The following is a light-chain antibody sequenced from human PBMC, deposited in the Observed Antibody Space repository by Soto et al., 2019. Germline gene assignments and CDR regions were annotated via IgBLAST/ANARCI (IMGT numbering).Light chain of an antibody. CDR3: QSYDSSLSGYV. CDR2: DVS. V-gene: IGLV2-14*03. J-gene: IGLJ1*01. CDR1: SSDVGGHNY. Sequence: QSALTQPASVSASPGQSITISCTGTSSDVGGHNYVSWYQQHPGKAPKLIIYDVSNRPSGVPDRFSGSKSGTSASLAITGLQAEDEADYYCQSYDSSLSGYVFGTGTKLTVL.